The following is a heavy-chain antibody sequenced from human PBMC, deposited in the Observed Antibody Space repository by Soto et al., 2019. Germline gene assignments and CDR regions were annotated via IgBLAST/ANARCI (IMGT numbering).Heavy chain of an antibody. CDR1: GFTFSSYG. D-gene: IGHD3-10*01. CDR3: ARDPLLYYYGSGYYGMDV. J-gene: IGHJ6*02. Sequence: QVQLVESGGGVVQPGRSLRLSCAASGFTFSSYGMHWVRQAPGKGLEWVAVIWYDGSNKYYADSVKGRFTISRDNSKNTLYLQMNSLRAEDTAVYYCARDPLLYYYGSGYYGMDVWGQGTTVTVSS. V-gene: IGHV3-33*01. CDR2: IWYDGSNK.